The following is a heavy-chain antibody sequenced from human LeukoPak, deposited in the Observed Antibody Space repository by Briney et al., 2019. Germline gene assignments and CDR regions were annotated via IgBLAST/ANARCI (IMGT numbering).Heavy chain of an antibody. V-gene: IGHV4-59*01. D-gene: IGHD1-26*01. CDR1: GGSINNYY. Sequence: PSETLSLTCTVSGGSINNYYWSWVRQPPGKGLEFIGYVYYTGVTNYNSSLESRVTISVVTAKNHFSLEVRPVCGPGPFLFFCAGPGVGAPDPFDYWGQATLVIVSS. J-gene: IGHJ4*02. CDR3: AGPGVGAPDPFDY. CDR2: VYYTGVT.